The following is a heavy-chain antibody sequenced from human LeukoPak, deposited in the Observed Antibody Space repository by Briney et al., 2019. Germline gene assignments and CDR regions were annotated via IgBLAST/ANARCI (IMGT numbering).Heavy chain of an antibody. CDR3: AKESLRVVPSATFDY. V-gene: IGHV3-21*04. CDR1: GFAFSSYS. D-gene: IGHD2-2*01. Sequence: GGSLRLSCAASGFAFSSYSMNWVRQAPGKGLEWVSSISSSSSYIYYADSVKGRFTISRDNSKNTLYLQMHSLRAEDTAVYYCAKESLRVVPSATFDYWGQGTLVTVSS. CDR2: ISSSSSYI. J-gene: IGHJ4*02.